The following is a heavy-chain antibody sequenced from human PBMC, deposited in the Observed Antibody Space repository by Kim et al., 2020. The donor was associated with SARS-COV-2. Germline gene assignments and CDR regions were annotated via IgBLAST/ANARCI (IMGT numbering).Heavy chain of an antibody. J-gene: IGHJ6*02. Sequence: SETLSLTCAVYGGSFSGYYWSWIRQPPGKGLEWIGEINHSGSTNYNPSPKSRVTISVDTSKNQFSLKLSSVTAADTAVYYCAGIAVAGKAPGLTGYGMDVWGQGTTVTVSS. D-gene: IGHD6-19*01. V-gene: IGHV4-34*01. CDR1: GGSFSGYY. CDR2: INHSGST. CDR3: AGIAVAGKAPGLTGYGMDV.